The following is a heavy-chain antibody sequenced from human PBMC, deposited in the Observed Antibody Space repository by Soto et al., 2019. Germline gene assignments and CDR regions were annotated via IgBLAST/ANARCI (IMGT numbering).Heavy chain of an antibody. CDR1: GCTFSNYG. CDR3: ARNPEPVIYDSIFRAEYYFDY. CDR2: IWYDGSNK. J-gene: IGHJ4*02. D-gene: IGHD3-22*01. Sequence: VGSLRLSCAAAGCTFSNYGMHWVSQAQGKGLEWVAVIWYDGSNKYYADSVKGRFTISRDNSKNTLYLQMNSLRAEDTAVYYCARNPEPVIYDSIFRAEYYFDYWGQGTLVTVSS. V-gene: IGHV3-33*01.